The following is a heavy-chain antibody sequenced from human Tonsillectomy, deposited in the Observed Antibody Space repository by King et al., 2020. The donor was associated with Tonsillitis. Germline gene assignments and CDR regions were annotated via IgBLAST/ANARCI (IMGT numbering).Heavy chain of an antibody. CDR3: ATYVSGSFDY. Sequence: QLQESGPGVVKPSETLSLTCTVSGGSISSSDHYWAWIRQPPGKRREWIGYMFYSGTIFYNPSLKSRITISGGTSENRFSLRLTSVTAADTAVYFCATYVSGSFDYWGQGALVTVSS. CDR1: GGSISSSDHY. D-gene: IGHD1-26*01. V-gene: IGHV4-39*01. J-gene: IGHJ4*02. CDR2: MFYSGTI.